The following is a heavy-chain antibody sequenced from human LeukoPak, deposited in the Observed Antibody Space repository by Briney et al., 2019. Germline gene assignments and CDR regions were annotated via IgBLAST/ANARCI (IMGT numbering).Heavy chain of an antibody. Sequence: PGGSLRLSCAASGFTSDDYGMSWVRQAPGRGLEWVSDIKWNGGSTAYADSVKGRFTISRDNAKNSLYLQMNSLTAEDTALYYCVRITVHYYHHMDVWGKGTRVTVSS. CDR3: VRITVHYYHHMDV. J-gene: IGHJ6*03. CDR1: GFTSDDYG. V-gene: IGHV3-20*04. D-gene: IGHD4-11*01. CDR2: IKWNGGST.